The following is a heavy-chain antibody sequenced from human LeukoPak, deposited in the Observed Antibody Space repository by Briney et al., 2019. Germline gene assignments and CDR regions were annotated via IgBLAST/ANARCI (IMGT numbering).Heavy chain of an antibody. D-gene: IGHD1-26*01. V-gene: IGHV3-23*01. CDR3: AKDRTVGASYWYFDL. Sequence: GGSLRLSCAASGFTFSNYAMTWVRQGPGKGLEWVSTVSNSGGTTFYADSVEGRFTISRDNSKNTLYLQMSSLRAEDTAIYYCAKDRTVGASYWYFDLWGRGTLATVSS. CDR1: GFTFSNYA. CDR2: VSNSGGTT. J-gene: IGHJ2*01.